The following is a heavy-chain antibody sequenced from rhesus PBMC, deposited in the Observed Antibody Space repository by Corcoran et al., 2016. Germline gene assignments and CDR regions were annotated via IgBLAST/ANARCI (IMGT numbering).Heavy chain of an antibody. CDR2: IDVESAGP. D-gene: IGHD6-19*01. V-gene: IGHV4-81*01. Sequence: QVQLQESGPGLVRPSETLSLTCTVSGGSISGYYWTWLRQPPGKGLEWIGIIDVESAGPNYNPSLGSRVTISKDTSKNQFSLKLSSVTAADTAVYYCTRGTRYSSSFMFDYWGQGVLVTVSS. J-gene: IGHJ4*01. CDR1: GGSISGYY. CDR3: TRGTRYSSSFMFDY.